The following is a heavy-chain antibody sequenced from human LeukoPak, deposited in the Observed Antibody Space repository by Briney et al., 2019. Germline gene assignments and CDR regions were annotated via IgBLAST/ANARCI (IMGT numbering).Heavy chain of an antibody. CDR1: GGTFSTYS. CDR2: IIPIFGTA. CDR3: ARAWGGDSSGYYQGGFDY. J-gene: IGHJ4*02. V-gene: IGHV1-69*05. D-gene: IGHD3-22*01. Sequence: SVKVSCKASGGTFSTYSISWVRQAPGQGLEWMGRIIPIFGTANYAQKFHGRVTITTDESTNTAYMELSSQTSEDTAVYYCARAWGGDSSGYYQGGFDYWGQGTLVTVSS.